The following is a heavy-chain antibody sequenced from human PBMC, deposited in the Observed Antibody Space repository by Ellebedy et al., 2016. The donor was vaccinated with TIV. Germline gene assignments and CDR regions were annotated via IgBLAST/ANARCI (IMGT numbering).Heavy chain of an antibody. J-gene: IGHJ6*02. CDR3: ARAHGDYYFFYYGMDD. Sequence: LGGSLRLSCAASGFTFSSYGMSWVRQAPGAGLEWVSVIFNDGRTHYADSVKGRFTISRDNSKNVLYLQMNRLTVEDTAVYYCARAHGDYYFFYYGMDDWGQGTTVTVSS. D-gene: IGHD2-21*01. V-gene: IGHV3-53*01. CDR1: GFTFSSYG. CDR2: IFNDGRT.